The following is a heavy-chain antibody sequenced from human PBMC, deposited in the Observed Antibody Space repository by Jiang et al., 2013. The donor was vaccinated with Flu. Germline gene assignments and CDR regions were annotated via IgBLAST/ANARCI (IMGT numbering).Heavy chain of an antibody. J-gene: IGHJ6*02. CDR2: ISYDGSNK. D-gene: IGHD6-13*01. Sequence: VISYDGSNKYYADSVKGRFTISRDNSKNTLYLQMNSLRAEDTAVYYCARSGSSWYRDGNPSYYYYGMDVWGQGTTVTVSS. V-gene: IGHV3-30-3*01. CDR3: ARSGSSWYRDGNPSYYYYGMDV.